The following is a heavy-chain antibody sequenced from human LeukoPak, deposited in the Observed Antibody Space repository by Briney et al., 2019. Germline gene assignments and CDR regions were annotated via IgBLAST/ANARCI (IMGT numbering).Heavy chain of an antibody. V-gene: IGHV3-30*02. CDR1: GFTFSSYS. CDR2: IWSYGSNR. D-gene: IGHD3-10*01. Sequence: GGSLRLSYAASGFTFSSYSMNWVRPAPGKGLEWVAFIWSYGSNRYYADSVKGRFTISRDNSKNTLYLQMNSLRAEDTAVYYCAKSLSSRGVIIPKTSRYFDYWGQGTLVTVSS. CDR3: AKSLSSRGVIIPKTSRYFDY. J-gene: IGHJ4*02.